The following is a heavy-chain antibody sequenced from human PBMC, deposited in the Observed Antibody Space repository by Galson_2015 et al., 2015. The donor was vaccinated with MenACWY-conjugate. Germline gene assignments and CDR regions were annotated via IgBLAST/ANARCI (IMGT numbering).Heavy chain of an antibody. CDR1: GYTFTSYA. CDR3: AREIVVAPAASWGDYYYGMDV. J-gene: IGHJ6*02. CDR2: ISAGNGNT. Sequence: SVKVSCKASGYTFTSYAMNWVRQAPGQRLEWMGWISAGNGNTKYSQKFQGRVTITSDTSASTAYMELSSLRSEDTAVYYCAREIVVAPAASWGDYYYGMDVWGQGTTVTVSS. V-gene: IGHV1-3*01. D-gene: IGHD2-2*01.